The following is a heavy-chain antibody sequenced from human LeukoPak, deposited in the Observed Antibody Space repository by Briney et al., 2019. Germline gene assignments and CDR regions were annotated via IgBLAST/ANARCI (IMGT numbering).Heavy chain of an antibody. CDR3: ARDILRWYPGAYYYGMDV. CDR1: GFTLSDYY. J-gene: IGHJ6*02. D-gene: IGHD4-23*01. CDR2: ISSSGSTI. V-gene: IGHV3-11*01. Sequence: GGSLRLSCAASGFTLSDYYMSWIRQAPGKGLEWVSYISSSGSTISYADSVKGRFTISRDNAKNSLYLQMNSLRAEDTAVYYCARDILRWYPGAYYYGMDVWGQGTTVTVSS.